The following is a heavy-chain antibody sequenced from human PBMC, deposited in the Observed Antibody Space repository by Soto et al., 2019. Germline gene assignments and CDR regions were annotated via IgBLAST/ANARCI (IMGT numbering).Heavy chain of an antibody. CDR2: MNPNSGNT. CDR1: GYTFTSYD. Sequence: QVQLVQSGAEVKKPGASVKVSCKASGYTFTSYDINWVRQATGQGLEWMGWMNPNSGNTGYAQKFQGRVTMTRNTSISTAYMELSSLRSEDTAVYYCARAKSSTRYDYVWGSYQRVRSYWFDPWGQGTLVTVSS. CDR3: ARAKSSTRYDYVWGSYQRVRSYWFDP. V-gene: IGHV1-8*01. J-gene: IGHJ5*02. D-gene: IGHD3-16*02.